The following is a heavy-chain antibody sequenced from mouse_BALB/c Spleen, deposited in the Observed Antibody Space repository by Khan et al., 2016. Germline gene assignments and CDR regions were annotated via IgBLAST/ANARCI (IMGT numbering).Heavy chain of an antibody. CDR2: IYPGDGDT. CDR1: GYTFTSYW. J-gene: IGHJ3*01. CDR3: ARGATTGSPFAY. V-gene: IGHV1-87*01. Sequence: QVQLKQSGAELARPGASVKLSCKASGYTFTSYWMQWVKQRPGQGLEWIGAIYPGDGDTRYTQKFKGKATLTADKSSSTAYMQLSSLASEDSAVYYCARGATTGSPFAYWGQGTLVTVSA. D-gene: IGHD1-1*01.